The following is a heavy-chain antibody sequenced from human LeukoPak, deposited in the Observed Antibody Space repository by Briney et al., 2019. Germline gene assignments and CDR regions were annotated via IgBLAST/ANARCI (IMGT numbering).Heavy chain of an antibody. CDR3: ARQSCSSTSCPHRNVFDI. J-gene: IGHJ3*02. V-gene: IGHV4-4*09. CDR1: GGSIIDYY. CDR2: IYTSGSS. Sequence: SETLSLTCTVSGGSIIDYYWTWIRQPPAKGLEWIGFIYTSGSSNYNPSPNRRVAISVDMSNNQFSLQLSSVTAADTAVYYCARQSCSSTSCPHRNVFDIWGQGTMVTVSP. D-gene: IGHD2-2*01.